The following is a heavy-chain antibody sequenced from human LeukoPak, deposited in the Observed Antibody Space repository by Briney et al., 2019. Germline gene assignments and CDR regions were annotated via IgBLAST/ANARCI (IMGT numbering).Heavy chain of an antibody. CDR2: INHSGST. V-gene: IGHV4-34*01. Sequence: SETLFLTCAVYGGSFSGYYWSWIRQPPGKGLEWIGEINHSGSTNYNPSLKSRVTISVDTSKNQFSLKLSSVTAADTAVYYCARGSSLTYYYDSSGSIGDYWGQGTLVTVSS. CDR1: GGSFSGYY. J-gene: IGHJ4*02. D-gene: IGHD3-22*01. CDR3: ARGSSLTYYYDSSGSIGDY.